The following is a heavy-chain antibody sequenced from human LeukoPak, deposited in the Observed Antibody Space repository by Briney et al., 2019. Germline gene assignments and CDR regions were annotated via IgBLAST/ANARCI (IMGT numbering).Heavy chain of an antibody. Sequence: PGGSLRLSCAASGFTFSSYGMHWARQAPGKGLEWVAFIRYDGSNKYYADSVKGRFTSSRANSKNTLYLQMNSLRAEDTAVYYCAKDLGDYGDYWGQGTLVTVSS. CDR3: AKDLGDYGDY. J-gene: IGHJ4*02. CDR2: IRYDGSNK. CDR1: GFTFSSYG. D-gene: IGHD4-17*01. V-gene: IGHV3-30*02.